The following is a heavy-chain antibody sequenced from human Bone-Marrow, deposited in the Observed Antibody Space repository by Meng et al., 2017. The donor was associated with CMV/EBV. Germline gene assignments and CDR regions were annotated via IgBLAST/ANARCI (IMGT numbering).Heavy chain of an antibody. CDR2: INPNSGGT. CDR3: ARDAWAPGDLSIVGATSYYGMDV. CDR1: GYTFTGYY. V-gene: IGHV1-2*02. D-gene: IGHD1-26*01. Sequence: ASVKVSCKASGYTFTGYYMHWVRQAPGQGLEWMGWINPNSGGTNYAQKFQGRVTMTRDTSTSTAYMELRSLRSDDTAVYYCARDAWAPGDLSIVGATSYYGMDVWGQGTTVTVSS. J-gene: IGHJ6*02.